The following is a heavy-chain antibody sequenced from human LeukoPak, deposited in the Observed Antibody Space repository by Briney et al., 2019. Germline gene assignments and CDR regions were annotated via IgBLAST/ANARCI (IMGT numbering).Heavy chain of an antibody. V-gene: IGHV4-4*07. CDR2: IYSSGTT. J-gene: IGHJ4*02. CDR1: GGSISNYY. Sequence: SETLSLTCTVSGGSISNYYWSWIRQPAGKGLEWIGRIYSSGTTIYNPSLTSPVTMSVDTSKNQFSLKLSSVTAADTAVYFRAIGSSGYDLWGQGTLVTVSS. CDR3: AIGSSGYDL. D-gene: IGHD5-12*01.